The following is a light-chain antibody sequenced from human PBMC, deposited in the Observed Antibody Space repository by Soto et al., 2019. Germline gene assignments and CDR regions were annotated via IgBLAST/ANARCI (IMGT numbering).Light chain of an antibody. CDR2: GAS. J-gene: IGKJ4*01. CDR3: QQYNSWPLT. CDR1: QSVSSN. V-gene: IGKV3-15*01. Sequence: EVVMTQSPATLSVSLGDRATLSCRASQSVSSNLVWFQQKPGQAPRPLIYGASTRATGIPDRFSGSGSGTEFTLTISSLXXEDFAVYSCQQYNSWPLTFGGGTKVEIK.